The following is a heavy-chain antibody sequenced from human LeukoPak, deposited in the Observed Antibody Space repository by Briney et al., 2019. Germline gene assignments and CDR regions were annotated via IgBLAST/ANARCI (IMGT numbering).Heavy chain of an antibody. CDR1: GYTFSGYY. V-gene: IGHV1-2*02. CDR2: INPNNGAT. CDR3: ARYNWNDVVSALAY. Sequence: ASVKVSCKASGYTFSGYYIHWVRQAPGQGLEWMGWINPNNGATNYAQKFQGGVTMTRDTSITTTYMELSRLTSDDTAVYYCARYNWNDVVSALAYWGQGTLVTVSS. D-gene: IGHD1-1*01. J-gene: IGHJ4*02.